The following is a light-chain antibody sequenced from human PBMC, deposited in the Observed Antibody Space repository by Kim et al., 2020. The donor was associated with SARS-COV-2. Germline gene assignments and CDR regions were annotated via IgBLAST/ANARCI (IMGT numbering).Light chain of an antibody. J-gene: IGLJ1*01. Sequence: GQVITITCTGTSSDVGGYNSVSWYQQHPGKAPKLIIYDVSKRPSGVSNRFSGSKSGNTASLTISGLQAEDEADYYCSSYTSSSTYVFETGTKVTVL. CDR3: SSYTSSSTYV. CDR2: DVS. CDR1: SSDVGGYNS. V-gene: IGLV2-14*04.